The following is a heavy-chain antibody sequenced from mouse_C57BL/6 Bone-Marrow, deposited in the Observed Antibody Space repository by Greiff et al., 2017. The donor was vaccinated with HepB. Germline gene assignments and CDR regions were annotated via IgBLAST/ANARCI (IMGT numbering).Heavy chain of an antibody. J-gene: IGHJ3*01. V-gene: IGHV1-76*01. Sequence: VQLQQSGAELVRPGASVKLSCKASGYTFTDYYINWVKQRPGQGLEWIARIYPGSGNTYYNEKFKGKATLTAEKSSSTAYMQLSSLTSEDSAVYFCARYGSSGWFAYWGQGTLVTVSA. CDR3: ARYGSSGWFAY. CDR1: GYTFTDYY. D-gene: IGHD3-2*02. CDR2: IYPGSGNT.